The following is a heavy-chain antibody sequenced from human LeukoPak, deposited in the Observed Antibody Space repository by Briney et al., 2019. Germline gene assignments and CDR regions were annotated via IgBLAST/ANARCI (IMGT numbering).Heavy chain of an antibody. Sequence: SETLSLTCTVSGGSISSSSYYWRWIRQPPGKGLEWIGSIYYSGSTYYNPSLKSRVTISVDTSKNQFSLKLSSVTAADTAVYYCARSGGSCRRGGFDYWGQGALLTVSS. V-gene: IGHV4-39*01. CDR2: IYYSGST. D-gene: IGHD2-15*01. CDR1: GGSISSSSYY. CDR3: ARSGGSCRRGGFDY. J-gene: IGHJ4*02.